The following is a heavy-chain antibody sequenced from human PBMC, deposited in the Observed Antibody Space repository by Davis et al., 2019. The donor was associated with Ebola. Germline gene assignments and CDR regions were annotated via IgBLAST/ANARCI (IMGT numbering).Heavy chain of an antibody. J-gene: IGHJ4*02. D-gene: IGHD5-18*01. CDR2: IYYSGST. Sequence: MPSETLSLTCTVSGGSISSSSYYWGWIRQPPGKGLEWIGSIYYSGSTYYNPSLKSRVTISVDTSKNQFSLKLSSVTAADTAVYYCARGVRIGYSYGYAALRYWGQGTLVTVSS. V-gene: IGHV4-39*01. CDR1: GGSISSSSYY. CDR3: ARGVRIGYSYGYAALRY.